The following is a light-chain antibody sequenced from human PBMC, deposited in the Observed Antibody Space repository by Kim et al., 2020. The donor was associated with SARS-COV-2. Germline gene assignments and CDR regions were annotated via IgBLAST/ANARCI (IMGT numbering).Light chain of an antibody. CDR3: GTWDSSLSPNWV. CDR2: DNN. J-gene: IGLJ3*02. Sequence: KDTISWSRSSSNIGNNYVSWYQQFPGTAPKLLIYDNNKRPSGIPDRFSGSKSGTSATLGITGLQTGDEADYYCGTWDSSLSPNWVFGGGTQLTVL. V-gene: IGLV1-51*01. CDR1: SSNIGNNY.